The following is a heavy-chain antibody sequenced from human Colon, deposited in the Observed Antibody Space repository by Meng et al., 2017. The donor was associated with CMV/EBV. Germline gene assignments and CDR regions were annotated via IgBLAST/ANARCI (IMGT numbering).Heavy chain of an antibody. V-gene: IGHV3-21*01. D-gene: IGHD1/OR15-1a*01. CDR2: ITTTSSFI. Sequence: GGSLRLSCAASGFSFSGYTMTWVRQAPGKGLEWVSSITTTSSFISYADAVKGRFTISRDNAKKSLYLQMNSLRAEDTGVYYCARDSKWEQPVYWGQGTVVTVSS. J-gene: IGHJ4*02. CDR3: ARDSKWEQPVY. CDR1: GFSFSGYT.